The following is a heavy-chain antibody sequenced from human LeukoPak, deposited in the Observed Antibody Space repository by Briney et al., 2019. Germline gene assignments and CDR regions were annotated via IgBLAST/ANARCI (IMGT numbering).Heavy chain of an antibody. CDR1: GGSISSSSYY. J-gene: IGHJ6*02. V-gene: IGHV4-39*01. CDR2: IYYSGST. CDR3: ARHYIAVAGLGMDV. D-gene: IGHD6-19*01. Sequence: SETLSLTCTVSGGSISSSSYYWGWIRQPPGTGLEWIGSIYYSGSTYYNPSLKSRVTISVDTSKNQFSLKLSSVTAADTAVYYCARHYIAVAGLGMDVWGQGTTVTVSS.